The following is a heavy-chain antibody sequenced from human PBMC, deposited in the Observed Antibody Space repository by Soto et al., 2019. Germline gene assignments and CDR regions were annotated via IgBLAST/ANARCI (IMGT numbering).Heavy chain of an antibody. CDR3: ARGQYQLLTGDYYYYGMDV. J-gene: IGHJ6*02. CDR2: IIPIFGTA. D-gene: IGHD2-2*01. Sequence: QVQLVQSGAEVKKPGSSVKVSCKASGGTFSSYAISWVRQAPGQGLEWMGGIIPIFGTANYAQKFQGRVTITADECKSTAYMELSSLRSEDTAVYYCARGQYQLLTGDYYYYGMDVWGQGTTVTVSS. CDR1: GGTFSSYA. V-gene: IGHV1-69*01.